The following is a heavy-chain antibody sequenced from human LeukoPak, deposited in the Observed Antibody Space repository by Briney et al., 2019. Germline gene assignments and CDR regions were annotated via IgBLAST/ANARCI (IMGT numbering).Heavy chain of an antibody. D-gene: IGHD2-2*01. CDR2: IYSCGST. CDR1: GFTVSSNY. J-gene: IGHJ3*02. Sequence: GGSLRLSCAASGFTVSSNYMSWVRQAPGKGLEWVSVIYSCGSTYYADSVKGRSTISRDNSKNTLYLQMNSLRAEDTAVYYCARGNYCSSTSCYAGCAFDIWGQGTMVTVSS. CDR3: ARGNYCSSTSCYAGCAFDI. V-gene: IGHV3-66*01.